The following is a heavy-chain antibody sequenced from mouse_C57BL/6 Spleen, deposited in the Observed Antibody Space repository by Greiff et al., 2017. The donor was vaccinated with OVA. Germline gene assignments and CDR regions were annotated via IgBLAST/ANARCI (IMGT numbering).Heavy chain of an antibody. CDR3: TKAYYSNYGYFDV. CDR2: IDPEDGDT. V-gene: IGHV14-1*01. D-gene: IGHD2-5*01. CDR1: GFNIKDYY. Sequence: EVQLVESGAELVRPGASVKLSCTASGFNIKDYYMHWVKQRPEQGLEWIGRIDPEDGDTEYAPKFQGKATMTADTSSNTAYLQLSSLTSEDTAVYYCTKAYYSNYGYFDVWGTGTTVTVSS. J-gene: IGHJ1*03.